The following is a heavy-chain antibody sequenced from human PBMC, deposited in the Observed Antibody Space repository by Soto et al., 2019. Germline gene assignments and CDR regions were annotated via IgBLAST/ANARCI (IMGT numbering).Heavy chain of an antibody. D-gene: IGHD3-16*02. J-gene: IGHJ4*02. CDR1: GGSISSSSYY. Sequence: PSETLSLTCTVSGGSISSSSYYWGWIRQPPGKGLEWIGNIYYSGSTYYNPSLKSRVSISVDTSNNQFSLKLSSVTAADTAVYFCARHLNYVWGSYRPYDHWGQGALVTVSS. CDR3: ARHLNYVWGSYRPYDH. V-gene: IGHV4-39*01. CDR2: IYYSGST.